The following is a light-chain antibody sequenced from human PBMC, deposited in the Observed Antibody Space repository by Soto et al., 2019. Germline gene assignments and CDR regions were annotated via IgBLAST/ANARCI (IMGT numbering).Light chain of an antibody. CDR3: QQYDTWPL. CDR1: QSVESN. J-gene: IGKJ5*01. Sequence: EMVMTQSPATLSVSPGERATRSCRASQSVESNLAWYQQKPGQAPRLLIYGASIRATGVPARFSGSGSGTEFILTITSLQSVDFAIYYCQQYDTWPLFGPGTRLEIK. V-gene: IGKV3-15*01. CDR2: GAS.